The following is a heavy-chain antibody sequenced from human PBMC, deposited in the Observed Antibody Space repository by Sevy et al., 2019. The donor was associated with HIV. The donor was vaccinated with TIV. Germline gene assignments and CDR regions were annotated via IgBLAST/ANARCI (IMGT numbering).Heavy chain of an antibody. D-gene: IGHD6-19*01. V-gene: IGHV3-30*02. CDR1: GFIFSSFG. CDR3: AKDYSTAWYGYYYGMDV. Sequence: GGSLRLSCAASGFIFSSFGMHWVRQAPGKGLEWVAFIHYKGSDKYYADAVKGRYTISRDNSKNTVYLQMSSLRAEDMAVYYCAKDYSTAWYGYYYGMDVRGQGTTVTVSS. J-gene: IGHJ6*02. CDR2: IHYKGSDK.